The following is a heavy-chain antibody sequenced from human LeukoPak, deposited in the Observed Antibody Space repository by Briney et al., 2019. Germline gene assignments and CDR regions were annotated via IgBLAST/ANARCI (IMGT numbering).Heavy chain of an antibody. V-gene: IGHV4-39*01. CDR3: ARHLHAGFDY. CDR2: IYYSGST. CDR1: GGSISSSSYY. J-gene: IGHJ4*02. Sequence: SETLSLTCTVSGGSISSSSYYWGWIRQPPGKGLEWIGGIYYSGSTYYNPSLKSRVTISVDTSKNQFSLKLSSVTAADTAVYYCARHLHAGFDYWGQGTLVTVSS.